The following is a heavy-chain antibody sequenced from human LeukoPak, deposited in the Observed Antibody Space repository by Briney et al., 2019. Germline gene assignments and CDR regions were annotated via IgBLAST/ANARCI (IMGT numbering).Heavy chain of an antibody. D-gene: IGHD6-13*01. J-gene: IGHJ4*02. CDR3: ARVGGHSSSWYRGYYFDY. V-gene: IGHV4-30-4*01. CDR1: GGSISSGDYY. CDR2: IYYSGST. Sequence: SQTLSLTCTVSGGSISSGDYYWSWIRQPPGKGLEWIGYIYYSGSTYYNPSLKSRVTISVDTSKNQFSLKLSSVTAADTAVYYCARVGGHSSSWYRGYYFDYWGQGTLVTVSS.